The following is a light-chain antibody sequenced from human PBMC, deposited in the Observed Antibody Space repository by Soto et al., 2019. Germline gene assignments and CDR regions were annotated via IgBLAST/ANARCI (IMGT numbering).Light chain of an antibody. V-gene: IGLV2-14*03. J-gene: IGLJ1*01. CDR3: CSYTTSNPRQIF. CDR1: SSDVGGYNY. Sequence: QSVLTQPASVSGSPGQSITISCTGTSSDVGGYNYVSWYQHHPGKAPKLMIYDVSNRPSGVSNRFSGSKSGNTASLTISGLQPEDEADYYCCSYTTSNPRQIFFGTGTKVPS. CDR2: DVS.